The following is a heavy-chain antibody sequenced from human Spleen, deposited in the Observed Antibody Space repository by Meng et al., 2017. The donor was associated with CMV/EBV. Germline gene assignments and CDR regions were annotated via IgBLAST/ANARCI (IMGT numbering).Heavy chain of an antibody. CDR3: ARQWQLPDY. V-gene: IGHV3-11*01. Sequence: GESLKISCAASGFTFSDYYMSWIRQAPGTGLEWVSYISNSGTPKYYGGSVKGRFTISRDNAKDSLYLQMNSLRAEDTAVYYCARQWQLPDYWGQGTLVTVSS. D-gene: IGHD2-15*01. CDR1: GFTFSDYY. CDR2: ISNSGTPK. J-gene: IGHJ4*02.